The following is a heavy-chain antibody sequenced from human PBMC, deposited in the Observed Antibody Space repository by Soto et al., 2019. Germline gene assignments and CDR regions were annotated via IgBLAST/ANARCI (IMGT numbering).Heavy chain of an antibody. J-gene: IGHJ4*02. CDR1: GFTFSNYA. CDR2: ISYDGGNK. CDR3: ARDSFKVQPFKY. V-gene: IGHV3-30-3*01. Sequence: GGALRLSCAASGFTFSNYALHWVRQAPGKGLEWVAVISYDGGNKYYAVSVKGGFTISRDNSKNTLYLQMNSLRPDDTAVYYCARDSFKVQPFKYWGQGTLVTFCS. D-gene: IGHD3-3*02.